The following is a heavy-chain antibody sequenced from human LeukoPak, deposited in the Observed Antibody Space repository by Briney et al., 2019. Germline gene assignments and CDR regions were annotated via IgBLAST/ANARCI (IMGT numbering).Heavy chain of an antibody. J-gene: IGHJ5*02. V-gene: IGHV4-59*01. D-gene: IGHD2-2*01. CDR1: GGSISSYY. CDR3: ARGGDIVVVPAAIGT. CDR2: IYYSGST. Sequence: PSETLSLTCTVSGGSISSYYWSWMRQPPGKGLEWIGYIYYSGSTNYNPSLKSRVTISVDTSKNQFSLKLSSVTAADTAVYYCARGGDIVVVPAAIGTWGQGTLVTVSS.